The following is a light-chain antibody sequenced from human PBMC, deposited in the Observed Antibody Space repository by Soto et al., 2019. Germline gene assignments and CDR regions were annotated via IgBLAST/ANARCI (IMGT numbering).Light chain of an antibody. CDR1: QSVSNNY. J-gene: IGKJ1*01. CDR2: DAS. Sequence: ALTQSPGTLSSSPGERATLSCRASQSVSNNYLAWYQQKPGQAPRLLIYDASNRATGIPARVSGSGSGTDFTLTINSLEPEDFALYYCQHRGNAWTFGQGTKVDIK. V-gene: IGKV3D-20*02. CDR3: QHRGNAWT.